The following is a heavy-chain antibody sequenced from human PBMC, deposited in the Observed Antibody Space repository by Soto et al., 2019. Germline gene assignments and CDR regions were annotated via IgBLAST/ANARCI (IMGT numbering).Heavy chain of an antibody. D-gene: IGHD3-22*01. V-gene: IGHV3-30*18. CDR1: GFTFSSYG. J-gene: IGHJ4*02. Sequence: GGSLRLSCAASGFTFSSYGMHWVRQAPGKGLEWVAVISYDGSNKYYADSVKGRFTISRDNSKNTLYLQMNSLRAEDTAVYYCAKAGYYYDSSGYYGYYFDYWGQGTLVTVSS. CDR3: AKAGYYYDSSGYYGYYFDY. CDR2: ISYDGSNK.